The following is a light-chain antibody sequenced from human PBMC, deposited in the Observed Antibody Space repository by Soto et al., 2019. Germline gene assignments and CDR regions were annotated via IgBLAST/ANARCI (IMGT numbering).Light chain of an antibody. CDR2: FAS. CDR1: QSLNNN. J-gene: IGKJ4*01. Sequence: EIVMTQSPATLSVSPGEKATLSCRASQSLNNNLAWYQQKPGQGPRLLIYFASTRATGIPARFSGSGSGTEFSLTISSLQYEDFASYYCQQYSAWPLTFGGGTKVETK. CDR3: QQYSAWPLT. V-gene: IGKV3-15*01.